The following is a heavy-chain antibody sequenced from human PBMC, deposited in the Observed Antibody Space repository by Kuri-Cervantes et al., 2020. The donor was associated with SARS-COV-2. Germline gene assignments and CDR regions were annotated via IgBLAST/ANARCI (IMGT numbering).Heavy chain of an antibody. CDR1: GFTFSSYA. CDR3: AKEGYCSGGSCRRYYYYYYMDV. Sequence: GESLKISCAASGFTFSSYAMSWVRQAPGKGLEWVSAISGSGGSTYYADSVKGRFTISRDNSKNTLYLQMNSLRAEDTAVYYCAKEGYCSGGSCRRYYYYYYMDVWGKGTTVTVSS. D-gene: IGHD2-15*01. J-gene: IGHJ6*03. CDR2: ISGSGGST. V-gene: IGHV3-23*01.